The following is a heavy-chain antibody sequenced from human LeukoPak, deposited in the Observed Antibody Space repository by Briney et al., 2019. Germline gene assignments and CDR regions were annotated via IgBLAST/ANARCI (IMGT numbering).Heavy chain of an antibody. CDR1: GFTFSSYN. D-gene: IGHD3-10*01. Sequence: PGGSLRLSCAASGFTFSSYNMNWVRQAPGKGLEWVSYISSSSTTIYYADSVKGRFTISRDNAKNSLYLQMNSLRDEDTAVYYCARDWGGGFGELFRRGYSFDYWGQGTLVSVSS. V-gene: IGHV3-48*02. CDR2: ISSSSTTI. CDR3: ARDWGGGFGELFRRGYSFDY. J-gene: IGHJ4*02.